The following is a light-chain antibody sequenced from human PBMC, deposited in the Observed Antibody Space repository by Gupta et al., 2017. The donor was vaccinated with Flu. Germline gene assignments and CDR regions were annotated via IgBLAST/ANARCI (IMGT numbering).Light chain of an antibody. CDR3: FSYSTTDSWL. V-gene: IGLV2-11*03. CDR1: FSDVGANNY. Sequence: SVTIDCTGTFSDVGANNYVSWDQQDAGKATRLMIYDVTQRTTAAAERFSGSKSGNTASLTISAPQGVEGADYYGFSYSTTDSWLFGGGTKLTVL. J-gene: IGLJ3*02. CDR2: DVT.